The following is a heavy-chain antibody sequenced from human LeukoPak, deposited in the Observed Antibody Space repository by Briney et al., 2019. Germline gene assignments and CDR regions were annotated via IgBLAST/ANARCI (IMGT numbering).Heavy chain of an antibody. CDR2: IYTSGST. CDR3: ARDDPIRYCSSTSCYALDY. Sequence: PSETLSLTCTVSGGSISSYYWSWIRQPAGKGLEWIGRIYTSGSTNYNPSLKSRVTMSVDTSKNQFSLKLSSVTAADTAMYYCARDDPIRYCSSTSCYALDYWGQGTLVTVSS. CDR1: GGSISSYY. D-gene: IGHD2-2*01. J-gene: IGHJ4*02. V-gene: IGHV4-4*07.